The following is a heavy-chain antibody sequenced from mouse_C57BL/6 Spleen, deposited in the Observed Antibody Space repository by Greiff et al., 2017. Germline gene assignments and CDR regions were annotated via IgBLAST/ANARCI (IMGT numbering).Heavy chain of an antibody. CDR1: GYTFTDYN. D-gene: IGHD2-4*01. J-gene: IGHJ2*01. V-gene: IGHV1-18*01. CDR2: INPNNGGT. Sequence: EVQLQQSGPELVKPGASVKLSCKASGYTFTDYNMDWVKQSHGKSLEWIGDINPNNGGTIYNQQFKGKATLTVDKSSSTAYMELRSLTSEETAVYYCARTPDYDDGLRDFDYWGQGTTLTVSS. CDR3: ARTPDYDDGLRDFDY.